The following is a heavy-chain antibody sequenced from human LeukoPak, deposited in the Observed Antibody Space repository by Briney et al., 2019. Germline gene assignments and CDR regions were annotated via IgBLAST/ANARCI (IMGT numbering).Heavy chain of an antibody. CDR2: INHSGST. CDR1: GGSFSGYY. V-gene: IGHV4-34*01. J-gene: IGHJ5*02. Sequence: PSETLSLTCAVYGGSFSGYYWSWIRQPPGKGLEWIGEINHSGSTNYNPSLKSRVTISVDTSKNQFSLKLSSVTAADTAVYYCARFPPYSSGQVHWFDPWGQGTLVTVSS. CDR3: ARFPPYSSGQVHWFDP. D-gene: IGHD6-19*01.